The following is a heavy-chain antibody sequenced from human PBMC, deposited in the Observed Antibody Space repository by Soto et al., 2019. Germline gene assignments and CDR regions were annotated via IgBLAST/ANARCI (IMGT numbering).Heavy chain of an antibody. CDR1: GYTFTCYY. Sequence: ASGKVSGKASGYTFTCYYMDWLLQAPGQGLEWMGCINPNSGGTNYAQKFQGWVTMTRDTSISTAYMELSRLRSDDTAVYYCAREGHYDFWSGYPRLRYYYGMDVWGQGTTVTVSS. CDR3: AREGHYDFWSGYPRLRYYYGMDV. D-gene: IGHD3-3*01. CDR2: INPNSGGT. J-gene: IGHJ6*02. V-gene: IGHV1-2*04.